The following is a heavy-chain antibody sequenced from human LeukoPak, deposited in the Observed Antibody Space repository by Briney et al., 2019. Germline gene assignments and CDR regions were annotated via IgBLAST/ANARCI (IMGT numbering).Heavy chain of an antibody. CDR1: GFTFSSYW. J-gene: IGHJ4*02. CDR3: AKDRGGLTGRESDY. D-gene: IGHD3-9*01. V-gene: IGHV3-23*01. Sequence: PGGSLRLSCAASGFTFSSYWMSWVRQAPGKGLEWLSAISGSGGNTYYADSVKGRFTISRDNSKNTLYLQMNSLRAEDTAVYYCAKDRGGLTGRESDYWGQGTLVTVSS. CDR2: ISGSGGNT.